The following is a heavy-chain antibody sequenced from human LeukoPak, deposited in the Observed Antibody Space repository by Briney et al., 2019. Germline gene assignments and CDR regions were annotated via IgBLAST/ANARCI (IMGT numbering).Heavy chain of an antibody. V-gene: IGHV4-31*03. D-gene: IGHD3-10*01. CDR1: GGSISSGGYY. Sequence: SETLSLTCTVSGGSISSGGYYWSWIRQHPGKGLEWIGYIYYSGSTHYNPSLKSRVTISVDTSKNQFSLKLSSVTAADTAVYYCARGYGSGSFLDYWGQGTLVTVSS. CDR2: IYYSGST. J-gene: IGHJ4*02. CDR3: ARGYGSGSFLDY.